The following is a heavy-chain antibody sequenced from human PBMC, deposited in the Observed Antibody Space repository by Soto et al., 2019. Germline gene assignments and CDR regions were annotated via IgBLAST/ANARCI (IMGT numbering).Heavy chain of an antibody. Sequence: SETLSLTCTVSGGSISSSSYYWGWIRQPPGKGLEWIGSIYYSGSTYYNPSLKSRVTISVDTSKNQFSLKLSSVTAADTAVYYCARLFNVVLWFGELYPGDYWGQGTLVTVSS. D-gene: IGHD3-10*01. CDR2: IYYSGST. V-gene: IGHV4-39*01. CDR3: ARLFNVVLWFGELYPGDY. J-gene: IGHJ4*02. CDR1: GGSISSSSYY.